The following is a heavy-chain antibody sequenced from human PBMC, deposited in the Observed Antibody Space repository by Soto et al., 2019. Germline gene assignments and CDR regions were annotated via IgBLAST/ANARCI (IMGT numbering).Heavy chain of an antibody. V-gene: IGHV3-9*01. J-gene: IGHJ1*01. Sequence: GGSLGLCCAASGLTLDDYAMHWVRQVPGKGLEWVSGINWNSGSIGYGDSVKGRFAISRDNAKNSLHLQMNSLSAEDTAFYYCVKDESINWYSGHFRHWGQGTLVTVSS. CDR3: VKDESINWYSGHFRH. CDR1: GLTLDDYA. D-gene: IGHD6-13*01. CDR2: INWNSGSI.